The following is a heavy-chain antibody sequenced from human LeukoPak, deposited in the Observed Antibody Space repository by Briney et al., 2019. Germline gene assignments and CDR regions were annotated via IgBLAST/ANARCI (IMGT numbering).Heavy chain of an antibody. CDR3: ARDRVVDAPGWFDP. CDR2: IYSGGST. CDR1: GFTVSSNY. V-gene: IGHV3-66*02. Sequence: GGSLRLSCAASGFTVSSNYMSWVRQAPGPGLEWFSVIYSGGSTYYADSVKGRFTISRDNSKNTLYLQMNSLRAEDTAVYYCARDRVVDAPGWFDPWGQGTLVTVSS. D-gene: IGHD2-15*01. J-gene: IGHJ5*02.